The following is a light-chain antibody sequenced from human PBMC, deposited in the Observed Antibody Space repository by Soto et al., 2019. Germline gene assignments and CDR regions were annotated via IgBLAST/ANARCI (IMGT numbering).Light chain of an antibody. Sequence: NVLTQSPATLSLSPVEGATLSFRASQSINTYLAWYQQTPGQAPRLLIYGASSRATGIPDRFSGSGSGTDFTLTISRLEPEDFAVYYCQQFDDSQWTFGQGTKVDIK. CDR2: GAS. V-gene: IGKV3-20*01. CDR3: QQFDDSQWT. CDR1: QSINTY. J-gene: IGKJ1*01.